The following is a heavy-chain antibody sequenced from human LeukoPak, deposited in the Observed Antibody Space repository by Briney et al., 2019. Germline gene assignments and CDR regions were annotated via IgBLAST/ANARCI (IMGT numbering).Heavy chain of an antibody. V-gene: IGHV1-8*01. CDR2: MNPNSGNT. D-gene: IGHD3-10*01. CDR1: GYTFTSYD. CDR3: SSGSYYPFDY. J-gene: IGHJ4*02. Sequence: ASVKVSCKASGYTFTSYDINWVRQATGQGLEWMGWMNPNSGNTGYAQEFQGRVTMTRNTSINTAYMELSSLRSEDTAVYYCSSGSYYPFDYWGQGTLVTVSS.